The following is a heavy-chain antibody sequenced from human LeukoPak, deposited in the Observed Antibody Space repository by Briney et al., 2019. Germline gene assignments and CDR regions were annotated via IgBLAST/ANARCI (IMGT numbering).Heavy chain of an antibody. J-gene: IGHJ3*02. CDR1: GFTVSSHY. CDR3: ARENFYDSSGYDAFDI. D-gene: IGHD3-22*01. CDR2: IYSGGST. V-gene: IGHV3-66*01. Sequence: PGGSLRLSCAASGFTVSSHYISWVRQAPGKGLEWVSVIYSGGSTYYADSVKGRFTISRDNAKNSLYLQMNSLRAEDTAVYYCARENFYDSSGYDAFDIWGQGTMVTVSS.